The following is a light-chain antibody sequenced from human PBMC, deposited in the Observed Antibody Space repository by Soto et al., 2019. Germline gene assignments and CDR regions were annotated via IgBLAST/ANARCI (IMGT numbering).Light chain of an antibody. J-gene: IGLJ1*01. CDR3: CSYAGTCYV. CDR1: SSDVGGYNY. V-gene: IGLV2-8*01. Sequence: QCALTQPPSASGSPGQSVAISCTGTSSDVGGYNYVSWYQQHPGKAPKLMIYEVNKRPSGVPDRFSGSKSGNTASLTVSGLQAVDEADYYCCSYAGTCYVLVTVTKVTFL. CDR2: EVN.